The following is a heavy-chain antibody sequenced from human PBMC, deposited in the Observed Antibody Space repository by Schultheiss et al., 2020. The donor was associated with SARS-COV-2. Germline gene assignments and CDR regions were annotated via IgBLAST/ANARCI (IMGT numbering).Heavy chain of an antibody. CDR1: GFTFDDYA. CDR2: ISWNSGSI. V-gene: IGHV3-9*01. CDR3: ARSRDSNYPIIGSYYYGMDV. J-gene: IGHJ6*02. D-gene: IGHD4-11*01. Sequence: GGSLRLSCAASGFTFDDYAMHWVRQAPGKGLEWVSGISWNSGSIGYADSVKGRFTISRDNSKNTLYLQMNSLRAEDTAVYYCARSRDSNYPIIGSYYYGMDVWGQGTTVTVSS.